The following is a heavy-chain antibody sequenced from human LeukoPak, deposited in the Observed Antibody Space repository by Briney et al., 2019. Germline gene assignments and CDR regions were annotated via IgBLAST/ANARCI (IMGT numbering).Heavy chain of an antibody. CDR2: ISSSSSYI. V-gene: IGHV3-21*01. CDR1: GFTFSSYS. D-gene: IGHD3-9*01. J-gene: IGHJ6*02. CDR3: ARDYDFLTGYQIYYYYYGMDV. Sequence: KAGGSLRLSCAASGFTFSSYSMKWVRQAPGKGLEWVSSISSSSSYIYYADSVKGRFTISRDNAKNSLYLQMNSLRAEGTAVYYCARDYDFLTGYQIYYYYYGMDVWGQGTTVTVSS.